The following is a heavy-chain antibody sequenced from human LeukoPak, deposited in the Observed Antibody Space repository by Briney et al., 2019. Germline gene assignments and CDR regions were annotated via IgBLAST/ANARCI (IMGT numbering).Heavy chain of an antibody. CDR3: AVQRGLDF. D-gene: IGHD3-22*01. CDR1: GFTFSSNW. Sequence: GGSLRLSCAASGFTFSSNWMSWVRQAPGKGLEWVANIKQDGSNKYSVDSVKGRFTISRDNAKNSLYLQMNSLRAEDTAVYYCAVQRGLDFWGQGTLVTVSS. V-gene: IGHV3-7*02. CDR2: IKQDGSNK. J-gene: IGHJ4*02.